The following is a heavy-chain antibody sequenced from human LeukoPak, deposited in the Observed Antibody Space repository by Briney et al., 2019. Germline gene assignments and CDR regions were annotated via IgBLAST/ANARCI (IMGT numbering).Heavy chain of an antibody. CDR3: ARNGGYGKFDY. V-gene: IGHV4-38-2*01. Sequence: SETLSLTCAVSGYSISSVYFWGWIRRPPGKGLEWIGTIDHSGTTYYNPSLKSRVTMSVDTSKNQFSLNLSSVTAADTAFYYCARNGGYGKFDYWGQGTLVTVSS. CDR2: IDHSGTT. J-gene: IGHJ4*02. CDR1: GYSISSVYF. D-gene: IGHD1-26*01.